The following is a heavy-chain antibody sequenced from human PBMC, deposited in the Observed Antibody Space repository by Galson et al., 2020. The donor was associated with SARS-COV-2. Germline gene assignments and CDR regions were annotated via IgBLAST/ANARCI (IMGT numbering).Heavy chain of an antibody. CDR3: ARVPINQYDDSGYYYYFDY. Sequence: ASVKVSCKASGYTFTGYYLHWVRQAPGQGLEWVGWISPNSGGTNYAQKFQGRVTMTRDTSISTAYMELSRLRSDVTAVYYCARVPINQYDDSGYYYYFDYWGQGTLVTVSS. D-gene: IGHD3-22*01. CDR2: ISPNSGGT. J-gene: IGHJ4*02. CDR1: GYTFTGYY. V-gene: IGHV1-2*02.